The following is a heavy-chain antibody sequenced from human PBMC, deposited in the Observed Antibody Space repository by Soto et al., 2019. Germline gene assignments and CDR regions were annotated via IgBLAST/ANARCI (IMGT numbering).Heavy chain of an antibody. D-gene: IGHD3-10*01. CDR1: GASISKTGFY. Sequence: QVLLQESGPGLVKPSETLSLTATVSGASISKTGFYWSWISQPPGKGLEWIGYIYSSGSTPYTSPLKCRVTISLDTSKTQVSLNLTSVTAADTAMYYCARTPGSRSLDVWGHGTMVSVSS. CDR2: IYSSGST. CDR3: ARTPGSRSLDV. V-gene: IGHV4-61*08. J-gene: IGHJ3*01.